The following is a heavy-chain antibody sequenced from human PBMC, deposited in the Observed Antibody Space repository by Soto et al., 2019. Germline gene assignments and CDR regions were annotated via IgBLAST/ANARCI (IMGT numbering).Heavy chain of an antibody. CDR2: ISVSGFKK. D-gene: IGHD1-1*01. CDR1: GFIFENFG. CDR3: AKIQGVESVPLATVEWFDP. Sequence: GGSLRLSCAASGFIFENFGMSWVRHAPGKGLEWISSISVSGFKKYYADSVKGRFTISRDNSKSTVYLELNNLSAEDTAVYHCAKIQGVESVPLATVEWFDPWGQGSVVTVSS. V-gene: IGHV3-23*01. J-gene: IGHJ5*02.